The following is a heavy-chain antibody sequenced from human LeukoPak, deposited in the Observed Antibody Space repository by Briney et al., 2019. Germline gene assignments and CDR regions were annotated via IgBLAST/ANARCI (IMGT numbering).Heavy chain of an antibody. CDR3: AKGGVFEYCYYYMDV. CDR1: GFTFSSYA. CDR2: ISGSGGST. J-gene: IGHJ6*03. Sequence: GGSLRLSCAASGFTFSSYAMSWVRQAPGKGLEWVSAISGSGGSTYYADSVKGRFTISRDNSKNTLYLQMNSLRAEDTAVYYCAKGGVFEYCYYYMDVWGKGTTVTVSS. D-gene: IGHD6-13*01. V-gene: IGHV3-23*01.